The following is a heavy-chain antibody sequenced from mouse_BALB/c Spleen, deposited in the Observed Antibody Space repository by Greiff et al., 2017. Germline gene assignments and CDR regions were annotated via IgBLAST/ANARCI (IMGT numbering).Heavy chain of an antibody. Sequence: EVQVVESGGGLVQPGGSRKLSCAASGFTFSSFGMHWVRQAPEKGLEWVAYISSGSSTIYYADTVKGRFTISRDNTKNTLFLQMTSLRSEDTAMYYCARERGKRTYAYFDYGGQGTTLTVSS. V-gene: IGHV5-17*02. J-gene: IGHJ2*01. CDR2: ISSGSSTI. CDR1: GFTFSSFG. CDR3: ARERGKRTYAYFDY. D-gene: IGHD5-1*01.